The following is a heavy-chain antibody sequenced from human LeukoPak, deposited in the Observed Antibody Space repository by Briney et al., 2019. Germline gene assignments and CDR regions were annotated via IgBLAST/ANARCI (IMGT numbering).Heavy chain of an antibody. V-gene: IGHV3-23*01. CDR2: INGGGGST. CDR3: AKGGVVHAFNI. J-gene: IGHJ3*02. Sequence: GGSLRLSCAASGFTFSSYSMSWVRQAPGKGLEWVSAINGGGGSTYYADSVKGRFTISRDNSRSTLYLQMNSLRAEDTAVYYCAKGGVVHAFNIWGQGTMVTVSS. CDR1: GFTFSSYS. D-gene: IGHD2-15*01.